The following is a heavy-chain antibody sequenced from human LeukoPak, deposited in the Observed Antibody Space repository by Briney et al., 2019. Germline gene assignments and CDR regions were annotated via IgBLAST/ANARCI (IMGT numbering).Heavy chain of an antibody. CDR3: ARAPIFGVDANWFDP. V-gene: IGHV3-21*01. Sequence: GRSLRLSCAASGFTFSSYSMNWVRQAPGKGLEWVSSISSSSSYIYYADSVKGRFTISRDNAKNSLYLQMNSLRAEDTAVYYCARAPIFGVDANWFDPWGQGTLVTVSS. CDR2: ISSSSSYI. CDR1: GFTFSSYS. D-gene: IGHD3-3*01. J-gene: IGHJ5*02.